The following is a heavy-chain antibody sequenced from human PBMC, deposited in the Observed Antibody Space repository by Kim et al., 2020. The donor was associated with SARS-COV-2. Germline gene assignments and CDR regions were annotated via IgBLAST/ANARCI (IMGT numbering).Heavy chain of an antibody. J-gene: IGHJ5*02. V-gene: IGHV1-18*01. CDR2: NT. Sequence: NTNYAQKLQGRVTMTTDTSTSTAYMELRSLRSDDTAVYYCARVSLWFDPWGQGTLVTVSS. CDR3: ARVSLWFDP.